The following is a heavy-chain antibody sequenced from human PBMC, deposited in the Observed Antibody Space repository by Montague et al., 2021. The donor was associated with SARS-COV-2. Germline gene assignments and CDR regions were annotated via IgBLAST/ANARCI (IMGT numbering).Heavy chain of an antibody. CDR2: INHSGST. V-gene: IGHV4-34*01. CDR1: GGSFSGYY. CDR3: ARDSIAAAGTDY. D-gene: IGHD6-13*01. Sequence: SETLSLTCAVYGGSFSGYYWSWIRQPPGKGLEWIGEINHSGSTNYNPSLKSRVTISVDTSKNQFSLKLSSVTAANTAVYYCARDSIAAAGTDYWGQGTLVTVSS. J-gene: IGHJ4*02.